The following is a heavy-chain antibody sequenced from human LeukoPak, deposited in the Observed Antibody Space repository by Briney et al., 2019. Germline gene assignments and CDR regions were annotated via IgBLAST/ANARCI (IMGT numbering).Heavy chain of an antibody. CDR1: GYTFTSYA. J-gene: IGHJ4*02. Sequence: ASVKVSCKVSGYTFTSYAMHWVRQAPGQRLEWMGWINAGNGNTKYSQKFQGRVTITRDTSASTAYMELSSLRSEDTAVYFCAREVAGWYYFDYWGQGTLVTVSS. CDR3: AREVAGWYYFDY. D-gene: IGHD6-19*01. CDR2: INAGNGNT. V-gene: IGHV1-3*01.